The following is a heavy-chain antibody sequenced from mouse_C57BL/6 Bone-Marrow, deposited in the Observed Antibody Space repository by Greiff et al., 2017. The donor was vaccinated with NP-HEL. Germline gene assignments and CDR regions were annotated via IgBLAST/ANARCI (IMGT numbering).Heavy chain of an antibody. J-gene: IGHJ4*01. V-gene: IGHV7-1*01. D-gene: IGHD2-4*01. CDR3: ARGEIYYDYDYAMDY. CDR1: GFTFSDFY. Sequence: EVNVVESGGGLVQSGRSLRLSCATSGFTFSDFYMEWVRQAPGKGLEWIAASRNKANDYTTEYSASVKGRFIVSRDTSQSILYLQMNALRAEDTAIYYCARGEIYYDYDYAMDYWGQGTSVTVSS. CDR2: SRNKANDYTT.